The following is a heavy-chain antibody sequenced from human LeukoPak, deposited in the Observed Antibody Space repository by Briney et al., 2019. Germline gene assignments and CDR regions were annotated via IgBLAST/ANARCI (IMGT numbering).Heavy chain of an antibody. Sequence: SETLSLTCTVSGYSISSGFYWGWIRQPPGKGLEWIGIIYHSGNTYYNPSLKSRVTISADTSKNQFSLKLSSVTAADTAVYYCARGRTLGLGYFDYWGQGTLVTVSS. CDR1: GYSISSGFY. D-gene: IGHD3-16*01. V-gene: IGHV4-38-2*02. J-gene: IGHJ4*02. CDR3: ARGRTLGLGYFDY. CDR2: IYHSGNT.